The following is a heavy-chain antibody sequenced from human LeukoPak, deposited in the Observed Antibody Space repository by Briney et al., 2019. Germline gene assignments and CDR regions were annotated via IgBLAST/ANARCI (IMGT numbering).Heavy chain of an antibody. CDR3: TTSDCEY. J-gene: IGHJ4*02. CDR2: IKPDGNDK. CDR1: GFTFSSYA. V-gene: IGHV3-7*03. Sequence: GGSLRLSCAASGFTFSSYAMSWVRQAPGKGLEWVATIKPDGNDKFLVDSVKGRFTISRDNAKTSLFLQMNSLRAEDTAMYYCTTSDCEYWGQGALVTVSS.